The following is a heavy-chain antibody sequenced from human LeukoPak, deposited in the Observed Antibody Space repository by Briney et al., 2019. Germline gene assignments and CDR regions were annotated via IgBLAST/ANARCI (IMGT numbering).Heavy chain of an antibody. D-gene: IGHD1-26*01. Sequence: GGSLRLSCAASGFTFSRYWMSWVRQAPGKGLEWVANVKQDGSEEYYVDSVKGRFTVSRDNAKNSLYLQMNSLRAEDTAVYCCARGESWAFDYWGQGTLVTVSS. CDR2: VKQDGSEE. J-gene: IGHJ4*02. CDR3: ARGESWAFDY. V-gene: IGHV3-7*05. CDR1: GFTFSRYW.